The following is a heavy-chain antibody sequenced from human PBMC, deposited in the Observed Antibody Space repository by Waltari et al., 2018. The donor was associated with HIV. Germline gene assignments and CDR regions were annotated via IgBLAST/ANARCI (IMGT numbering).Heavy chain of an antibody. J-gene: IGHJ6*02. CDR1: GFTVSSNW. CDR2: INKDGGNR. D-gene: IGHD2-15*01. Sequence: EVQLVESGGGLVQPGGSLRLSCEASGFTVSSNWMHWVRQAPGKGLVWVTSINKDGGNRRYPDSGKGRLTISGDNAKNTLYLQMNSLRAEDTAVYYCARGVGYGMDVWGQGTTVTVSS. CDR3: ARGVGYGMDV. V-gene: IGHV3-74*01.